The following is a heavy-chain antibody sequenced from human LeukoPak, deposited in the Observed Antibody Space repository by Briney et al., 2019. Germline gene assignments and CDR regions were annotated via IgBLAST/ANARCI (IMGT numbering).Heavy chain of an antibody. CDR3: AREFSGYDFDY. D-gene: IGHD5-12*01. V-gene: IGHV4-34*01. CDR1: GGSFSGYY. J-gene: IGHJ4*02. CDR2: INHSGST. Sequence: SETLSLTCAVHGGSFSGYYWSWIRQPPGKGLEWIGEINHSGSTNYNPSLKSRVTISVDTSKNQFSLKLSSVTAADTAVYYCAREFSGYDFDYWGQGTLVTVSS.